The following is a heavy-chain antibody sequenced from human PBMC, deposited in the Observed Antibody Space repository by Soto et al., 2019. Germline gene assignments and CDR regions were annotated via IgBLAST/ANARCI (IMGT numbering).Heavy chain of an antibody. CDR2: TYYRSKWYN. V-gene: IGHV6-1*01. CDR3: ARDKVVVAAIGPRLRSSWFDP. CDR1: GDSVSSNSAA. J-gene: IGHJ5*02. D-gene: IGHD2-15*01. Sequence: GRVCPSQTLSLTCAISGDSVSSNSAAWNWIRQSPSRGLEWLGRTYYRSKWYNDYAVSVKSRITINPDTSKNQFSLQLNSVTPEDTAVYYCARDKVVVAAIGPRLRSSWFDPWGQGNLVTVSS.